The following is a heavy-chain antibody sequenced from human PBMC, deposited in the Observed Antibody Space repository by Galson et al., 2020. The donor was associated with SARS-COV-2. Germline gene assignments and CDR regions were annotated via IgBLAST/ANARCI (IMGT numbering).Heavy chain of an antibody. D-gene: IGHD3-16*01. CDR2: ISYAGSNK. CDR1: GFTFSSYA. Sequence: GESLKISCAASGFTFSSYAMHWVRQAPGKGLEWVAVISYAGSNKYYADSVKGRFTISRDNSKNTLYLQMNSLRAEDTAVYYCATPDYDYVWGSYVAQYYFDYWGQGTLVTVSS. CDR3: ATPDYDYVWGSYVAQYYFDY. V-gene: IGHV3-30*04. J-gene: IGHJ4*02.